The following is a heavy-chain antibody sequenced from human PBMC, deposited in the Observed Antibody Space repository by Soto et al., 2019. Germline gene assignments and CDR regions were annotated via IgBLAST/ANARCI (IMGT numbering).Heavy chain of an antibody. CDR1: GFTFSDYF. V-gene: IGHV3-11*05. J-gene: IGHJ4*02. CDR2: PSGTTNYA. D-gene: IGHD1-26*01. CDR3: AKEGQLVGAMDGFY. Sequence: GSLRLSCASSGFTFSDYFMAWIRQAPGKGLEWVSYPSGTTNYANYADSVKGRFTISRDNSKNTLYLQMNSLRAEDTAVYYCAKEGQLVGAMDGFYWGQGTLVTVSS.